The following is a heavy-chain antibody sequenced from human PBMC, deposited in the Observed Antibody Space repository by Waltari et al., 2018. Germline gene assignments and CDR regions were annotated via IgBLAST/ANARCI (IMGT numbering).Heavy chain of an antibody. D-gene: IGHD2-15*01. CDR3: ATEGEYCSGGSCSRGGV. V-gene: IGHV3-15*01. CDR2: IKSETVGGTI. CDR1: GFTFSNAW. J-gene: IGHJ6*02. Sequence: EVQLVESGGDLLKPGGSLRLSCVSSGFTFSNAWMTWVRQAPGKGLEWVGSIKSETVGGTIDYAAPVKGRFTISRDDSRNTLYLQMNSLKTEDTAVYYCATEGEYCSGGSCSRGGVWGQGTTVTVSS.